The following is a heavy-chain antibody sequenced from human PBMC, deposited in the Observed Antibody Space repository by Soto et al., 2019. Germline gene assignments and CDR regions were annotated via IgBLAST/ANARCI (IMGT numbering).Heavy chain of an antibody. CDR1: GFTFSSFA. CDR3: ANSFSPSGTNWLSHLDH. D-gene: IGHD1-1*01. CDR2: ISSFGDTT. Sequence: EVQLLESGGDLVQPGGSLRLSCAASGFTFSSFAMSWVRQAPGKGLEWVSAISSFGDTTFYADSVKGRFTISRDNSKNTLFLQMSSLGAEDTAVYYCANSFSPSGTNWLSHLDHWGQGTLVTVSS. V-gene: IGHV3-23*01. J-gene: IGHJ4*02.